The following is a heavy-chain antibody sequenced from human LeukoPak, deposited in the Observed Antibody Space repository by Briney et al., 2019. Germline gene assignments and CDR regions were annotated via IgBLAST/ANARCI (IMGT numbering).Heavy chain of an antibody. Sequence: SETLSLTCTVSGDSISGYYWSWIRQPPGKGLEWIGYIYYSGSTYYNPSLKSRVTISVDTSKNQFSLKLSSVTAADTAVYYCARDQAGATGYWGQGALVTVSS. V-gene: IGHV4-59*01. CDR3: ARDQAGATGY. CDR1: GDSISGYY. J-gene: IGHJ4*02. CDR2: IYYSGST. D-gene: IGHD1-26*01.